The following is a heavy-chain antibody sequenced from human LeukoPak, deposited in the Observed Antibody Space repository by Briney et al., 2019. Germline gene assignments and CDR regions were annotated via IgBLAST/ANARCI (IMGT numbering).Heavy chain of an antibody. J-gene: IGHJ4*02. V-gene: IGHV1-46*01. Sequence: ASVKVSCKASGYTFTNNYLHWVRQAPGQGLEWMGMIYPRDGSTSYAQNFQGGVTVTRDTSTTTVHMELRGLRSEDTAVYYCARDQEGFDYWGQGTVVTVSS. CDR1: GYTFTNNY. CDR3: ARDQEGFDY. CDR2: IYPRDGST.